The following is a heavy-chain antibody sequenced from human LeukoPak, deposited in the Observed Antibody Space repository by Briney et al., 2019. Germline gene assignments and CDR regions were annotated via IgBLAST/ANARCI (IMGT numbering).Heavy chain of an antibody. CDR3: ARDRISYDFWSGYPDY. V-gene: IGHV3-30-3*01. D-gene: IGHD3-3*01. J-gene: IGHJ4*02. CDR1: GFTFSSYA. Sequence: GGSLRLSCAASGFTFSSYARHWVRQAPGKGLEWVAVISYDGSNKYYADSVKGRFTISRDNSKNTLYLQMNSLRAEDTAVYYCARDRISYDFWSGYPDYWGQGTLVTVSS. CDR2: ISYDGSNK.